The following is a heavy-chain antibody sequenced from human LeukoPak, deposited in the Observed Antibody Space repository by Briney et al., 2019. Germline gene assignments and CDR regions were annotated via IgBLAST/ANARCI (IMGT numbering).Heavy chain of an antibody. V-gene: IGHV1-18*01. Sequence: ASVKVSCKASGYTFTSYALSWVRQAPGQGLEWTGWINAYNGNANYAQILQGRVTMTTDTSTSTAYMELRSLRSDDTAVYYCARALNSYGYSPFDSWGQGTLVTVSS. CDR2: INAYNGNA. CDR1: GYTFTSYA. CDR3: ARALNSYGYSPFDS. D-gene: IGHD5-18*01. J-gene: IGHJ4*02.